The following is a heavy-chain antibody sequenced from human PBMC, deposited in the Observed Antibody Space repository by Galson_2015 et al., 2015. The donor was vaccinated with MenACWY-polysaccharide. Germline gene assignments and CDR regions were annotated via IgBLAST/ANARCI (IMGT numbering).Heavy chain of an antibody. CDR1: GFSFGDYG. CDR2: IRSKAYGGTP. V-gene: IGHV3-49*04. Sequence: ALRLSCAASGFSFGDYGMIWVRQAPGKGLEWVSLIRSKAYGGTPESAATVKGRFIMSRDDSKRIAYLQMNSLNTEDTAVYYCTRFSAYFHDSSCSFDAFGFWGQGTMVTVSS. CDR3: TRFSAYFHDSSCSFDAFGF. D-gene: IGHD3-22*01. J-gene: IGHJ3*01.